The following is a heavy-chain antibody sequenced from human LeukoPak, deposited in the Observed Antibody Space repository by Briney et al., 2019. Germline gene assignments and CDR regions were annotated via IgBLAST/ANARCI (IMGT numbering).Heavy chain of an antibody. Sequence: SETLSLTCTVSGGSISSYYWSWIRQPPGKGLEWIGYIYYSGSTNYNPSLKSRVTISVDTSKNQFSLKLSSVTAADTAVYYCARVDDGSGYSTDYWGQGTLVTVSS. V-gene: IGHV4-59*01. D-gene: IGHD3-22*01. J-gene: IGHJ4*02. CDR1: GGSISSYY. CDR3: ARVDDGSGYSTDY. CDR2: IYYSGST.